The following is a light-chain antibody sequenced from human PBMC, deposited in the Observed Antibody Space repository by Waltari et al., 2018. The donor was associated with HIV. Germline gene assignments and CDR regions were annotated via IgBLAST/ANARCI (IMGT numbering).Light chain of an antibody. CDR3: QQYFRIPPT. J-gene: IGKJ4*01. Sequence: DIVMTQSPDSLPVSLRESATIHCTSSRTILYSSDNRNYVAWYQQKPRPPPKLLLSWASTRESGVPDRFSGSGSGTDFTLTITRLQAEDVAVYHCQQYFRIPPTFGGGTKVEIK. CDR2: WAS. CDR1: RTILYSSDNRNY. V-gene: IGKV4-1*01.